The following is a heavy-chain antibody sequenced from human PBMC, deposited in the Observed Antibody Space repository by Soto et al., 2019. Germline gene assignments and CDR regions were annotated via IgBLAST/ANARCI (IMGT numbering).Heavy chain of an antibody. V-gene: IGHV3-7*01. CDR3: ARDQNSGYDEVDAFDI. CDR1: GFTFSSYW. D-gene: IGHD5-12*01. Sequence: HPGGSLRLSCAASGFTFSSYWMSWVRQAPGKGLEWVANIKQDGSEKYYVDSVKGRFTISRDNAKNSLYLQMNSLRAEDTAVYYCARDQNSGYDEVDAFDIWGQGTMVTVSS. J-gene: IGHJ3*02. CDR2: IKQDGSEK.